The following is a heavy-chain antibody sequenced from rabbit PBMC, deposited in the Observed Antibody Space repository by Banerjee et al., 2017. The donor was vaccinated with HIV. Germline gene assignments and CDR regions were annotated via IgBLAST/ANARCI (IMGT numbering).Heavy chain of an antibody. J-gene: IGHJ6*01. D-gene: IGHD4-1*01. Sequence: QEQLVESGGGLVQPEGSLTLTCTASGFSFSSSYYMCWVRQAPGKGLEWIACIYTSGGSTYYASWVNGRFTISKTSSTTVTLQMTSLTAADTATYFCARYRPYYTAPGGLWGPGTLVTVS. CDR3: ARYRPYYTAPGGL. CDR1: GFSFSSSYY. CDR2: IYTSGGST. V-gene: IGHV1S45*01.